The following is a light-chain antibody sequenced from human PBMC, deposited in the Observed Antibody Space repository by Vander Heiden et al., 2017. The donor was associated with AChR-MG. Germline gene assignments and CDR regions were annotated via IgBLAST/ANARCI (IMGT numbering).Light chain of an antibody. Sequence: QMTQSPSSLSASVGDRVTITCRASQSISSYLNWYQQKPGKAPKLLIYAASSLQSGVPSRFSGSGSGTDFTLTISSLQPEDFATYYCQQSYSTPRATFGPGTKVD. CDR2: AAS. CDR1: QSISSY. CDR3: QQSYSTPRAT. J-gene: IGKJ3*01. V-gene: IGKV1-39*01.